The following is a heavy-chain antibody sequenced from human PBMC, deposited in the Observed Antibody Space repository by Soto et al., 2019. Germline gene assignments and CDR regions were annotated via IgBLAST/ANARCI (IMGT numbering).Heavy chain of an antibody. Sequence: QVQLVESGGGVVQPGTSVRLSCEMSGFIFNKYGMHWLRQSPGKGLEWVSFIWKDGSKKYYVDSVEGRITISRDISKNTVYLQMNGLRVEDTAVYYCAIDGNIAAAFDYWGQGTLLTVSS. CDR2: IWKDGSKK. J-gene: IGHJ4*02. V-gene: IGHV3-33*01. CDR1: GFIFNKYG. D-gene: IGHD6-13*01. CDR3: AIDGNIAAAFDY.